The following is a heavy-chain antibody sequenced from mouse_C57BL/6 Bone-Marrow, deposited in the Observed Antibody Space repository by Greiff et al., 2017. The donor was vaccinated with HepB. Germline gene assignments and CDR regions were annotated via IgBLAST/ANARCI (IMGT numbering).Heavy chain of an antibody. CDR3: TTGTSRQLRLSFDY. Sequence: VQLQQSGAELVRPGASVKLSCTASGFNIKDYYMHWVKQRPEQGLEWIGRIDPEDGDTEYAPKFQGKATMTADTSSNTAYLQLSSLTSEDTAVYYCTTGTSRQLRLSFDYWGQGTTLTVSS. J-gene: IGHJ2*01. D-gene: IGHD3-2*02. V-gene: IGHV14-1*01. CDR1: GFNIKDYY. CDR2: IDPEDGDT.